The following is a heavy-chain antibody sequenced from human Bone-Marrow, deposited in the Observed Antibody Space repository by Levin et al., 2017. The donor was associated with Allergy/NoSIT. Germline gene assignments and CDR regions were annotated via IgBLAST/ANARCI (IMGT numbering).Heavy chain of an antibody. D-gene: IGHD3-10*01. J-gene: IGHJ6*02. Sequence: PSQTLSLTCSVSGGSISGYYWSWIRQPPGKGLEWIGYMSYIGSTNSSPSLKSRVTISLDTSKNQFSLQLTSVTAADTAVYYCARHPKANVGGYNYPLDVWGQGTPVTVSS. CDR1: GGSISGYY. CDR2: MSYIGST. V-gene: IGHV4-59*08. CDR3: ARHPKANVGGYNYPLDV.